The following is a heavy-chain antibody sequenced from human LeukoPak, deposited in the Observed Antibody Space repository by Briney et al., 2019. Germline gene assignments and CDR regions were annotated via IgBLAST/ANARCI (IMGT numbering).Heavy chain of an antibody. CDR3: ARHRGMITFGGVIVHNRVWFDP. J-gene: IGHJ5*02. CDR2: INHSGST. V-gene: IGHV4-39*01. CDR1: GDSISSSRHY. Sequence: PSETLSLTCTVSGDSISSSRHYWSWIRQPPGKGLEWIGEINHSGSTNYNPSLKSRVTISVDTSKNQFSLKLSSVTAADTAVYYCARHRGMITFGGVIVHNRVWFDPWGQGTLVTVSS. D-gene: IGHD3-16*02.